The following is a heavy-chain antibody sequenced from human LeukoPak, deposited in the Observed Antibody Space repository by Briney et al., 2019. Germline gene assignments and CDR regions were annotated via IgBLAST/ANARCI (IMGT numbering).Heavy chain of an antibody. CDR1: GFIFSSYG. Sequence: PGGSLRLSCAASGFIFSSYGMHWVRQAPGKGLEWVAVISYDGNDKYYADSVEGRFSISRDNSKNMLYLQMHSLRAEDTAVYYCAKDRCGSGSYYSQGFDYWGQGTLVTVSS. CDR3: AKDRCGSGSYYSQGFDY. V-gene: IGHV3-30*18. J-gene: IGHJ4*02. CDR2: ISYDGNDK. D-gene: IGHD3-10*01.